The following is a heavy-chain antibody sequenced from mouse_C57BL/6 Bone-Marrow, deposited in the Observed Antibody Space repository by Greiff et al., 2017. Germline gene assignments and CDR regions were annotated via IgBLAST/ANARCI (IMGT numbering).Heavy chain of an antibody. Sequence: EVKLMESGGGLVKPGGSLKLSCAASGFTFSSYAMSWVRQTPEKRLEWVATISDGGSSTYYPDNVKGRFTISRDNAKNNLYLQMSHLKSEDTAMYYCARGANWDGMDYWGQGTSVTVSS. CDR2: ISDGGSST. D-gene: IGHD4-1*01. V-gene: IGHV5-4*03. CDR1: GFTFSSYA. CDR3: ARGANWDGMDY. J-gene: IGHJ4*01.